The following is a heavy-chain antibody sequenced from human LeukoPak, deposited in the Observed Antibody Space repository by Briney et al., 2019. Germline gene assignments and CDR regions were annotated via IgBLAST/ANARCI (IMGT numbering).Heavy chain of an antibody. CDR3: ARGGNIGYYYNAFDT. V-gene: IGHV3-48*03. J-gene: IGHJ3*02. Sequence: GGSLRLSCAASGFTFSTYEMNWVRQAPGKGLEWVSYISASGSTMNADSVKGRFTISRDNAKNSLYLQMNSLRAEDTAVYYCARGGNIGYYYNAFDTWGQGTMVTVSS. D-gene: IGHD3-22*01. CDR1: GFTFSTYE. CDR2: ISASGSTM.